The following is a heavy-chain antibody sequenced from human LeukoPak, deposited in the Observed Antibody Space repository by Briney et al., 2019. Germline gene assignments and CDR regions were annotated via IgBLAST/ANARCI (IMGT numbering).Heavy chain of an antibody. J-gene: IGHJ5*02. Sequence: SVKASCKASGGTFSSYAISWVRQAPGQGLEWMGGIIPIFGTANYAQKFQGRVTITTDESTSTAYMELSSLRSEDTAVYYCARHPPTGWFDPWGQGTLVTVSS. CDR2: IIPIFGTA. V-gene: IGHV1-69*05. CDR1: GGTFSSYA. CDR3: ARHPPTGWFDP.